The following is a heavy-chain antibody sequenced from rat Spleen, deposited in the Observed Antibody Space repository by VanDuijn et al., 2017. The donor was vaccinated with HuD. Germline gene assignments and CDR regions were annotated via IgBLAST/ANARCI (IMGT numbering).Heavy chain of an antibody. D-gene: IGHD4-3*01. Sequence: EVQLVESGGGLEQPGRSMKLSCAASGFTFSDYYMAWVRQAPKKGLEWVATISYDGSSTYYRDSVKGRFTISRDNAKSTLYLQMDSLRSEDTATYYCARHNSGYGVMDAWGQGASVTVSS. CDR2: ISYDGSST. CDR1: GFTFSDYY. J-gene: IGHJ4*01. V-gene: IGHV5-7*01. CDR3: ARHNSGYGVMDA.